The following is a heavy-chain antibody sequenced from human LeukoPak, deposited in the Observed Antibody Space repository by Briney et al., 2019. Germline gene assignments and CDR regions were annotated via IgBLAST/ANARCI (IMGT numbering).Heavy chain of an antibody. CDR2: ISAYNGNT. V-gene: IGHV1-18*01. Sequence: GASVKVSCKASGYTFTSYGISWVRQAPGQGLEWMGWISAYNGNTNYAQKLQGRVTMTTDTSTSTAYMELRSLRSDDTAVYYCARDNPAAWSGSFGYGMDVWGQGTTVTVSS. CDR1: GYTFTSYG. D-gene: IGHD2-2*01. J-gene: IGHJ6*02. CDR3: ARDNPAAWSGSFGYGMDV.